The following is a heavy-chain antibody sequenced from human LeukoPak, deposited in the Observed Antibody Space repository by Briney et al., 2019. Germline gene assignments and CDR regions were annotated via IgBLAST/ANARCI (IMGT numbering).Heavy chain of an antibody. CDR1: GGSFSGYY. J-gene: IGHJ5*02. CDR3: ARMAYSSSWRPRLGWFDP. CDR2: INHSGST. D-gene: IGHD6-13*01. Sequence: SETLSLTCAVYGGSFSGYYWSWIRQPPGKGLEWIGEINHSGSTNYNPSLKSRVTISVDTSKNQFSLKLSSVTAADTAVYYCARMAYSSSWRPRLGWFDPWGQGTLVTVPS. V-gene: IGHV4-34*01.